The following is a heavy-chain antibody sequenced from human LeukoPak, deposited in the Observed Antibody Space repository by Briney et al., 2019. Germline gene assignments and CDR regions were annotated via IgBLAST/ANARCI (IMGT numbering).Heavy chain of an antibody. D-gene: IGHD3-22*01. V-gene: IGHV4-39*07. CDR1: GASISNSDYY. CDR3: AKAEVSRGYFLGFDS. CDR2: MYSSGST. Sequence: SETLSLTCTVSGASISNSDYYWDWIRQPPGKGLEWIGSMYSSGSTFYNPSLKSRVTISVDTSKNQFSLKLNSVTAADTAVYYCAKAEVSRGYFLGFDSWGQGTLVTVSS. J-gene: IGHJ4*02.